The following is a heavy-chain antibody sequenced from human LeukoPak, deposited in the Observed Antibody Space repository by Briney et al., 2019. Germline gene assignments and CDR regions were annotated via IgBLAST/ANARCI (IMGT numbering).Heavy chain of an antibody. CDR1: GYSISSGYY. V-gene: IGHV4-38-2*02. J-gene: IGHJ3*02. CDR3: ARASIAAAGTGAFDI. Sequence: SETLSLTCTVSGYSISSGYYWGWIRQPPGKGLEWIGSIYYSGSTYYNPSLKSRVTISVDTSKNQFSLKLSSVTAADTAVYYCARASIAAAGTGAFDIWGQGTMVTVSS. CDR2: IYYSGST. D-gene: IGHD6-13*01.